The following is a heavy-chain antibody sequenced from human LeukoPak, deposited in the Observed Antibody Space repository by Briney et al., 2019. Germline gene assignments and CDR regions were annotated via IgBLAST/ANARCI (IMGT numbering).Heavy chain of an antibody. J-gene: IGHJ6*02. D-gene: IGHD4-17*01. CDR2: ISSSSSYI. V-gene: IGHV3-21*01. CDR3: ARYDYGDYVGGMDV. CDR1: GFTFSSYS. Sequence: GGSLRLSCAASGFTFSSYSMNWVRQAPGKGLEWVSSISSSSSYIYYADSVKGRFTISRDNAKHSLYLQMNSLRAEDTAVYYRARYDYGDYVGGMDVWGQGTTVTVSS.